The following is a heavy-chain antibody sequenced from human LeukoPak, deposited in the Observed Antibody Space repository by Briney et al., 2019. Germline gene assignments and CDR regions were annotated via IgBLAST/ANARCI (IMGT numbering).Heavy chain of an antibody. V-gene: IGHV1-46*01. CDR2: ISPSGGST. CDR1: GYTFTSNY. Sequence: ASVKVSCTAFGYTFTSNYMHWVRHAPGQGPEWMGVISPSGGSTTYAQKFQGRVTLTRDMSTSTDYLELSSLRSEDTAVYYCARDPYKAADGTLGLRFWDYWGQGTLVTVSS. CDR3: ARDPYKAADGTLGLRFWDY. D-gene: IGHD6-13*01. J-gene: IGHJ4*02.